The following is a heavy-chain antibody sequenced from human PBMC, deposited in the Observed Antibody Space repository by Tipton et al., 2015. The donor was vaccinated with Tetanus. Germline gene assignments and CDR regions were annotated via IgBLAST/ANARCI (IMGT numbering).Heavy chain of an antibody. CDR2: ILYGKST. V-gene: IGHV4-61*01. J-gene: IGHJ4*02. CDR1: GGSISSGSYY. Sequence: GLVKPSETLSLTCTVSGGSISSGSYYWSWVRQPPGKGLQYPGYILYGKSTHYNPSLQSRLSMSGDPGKNQFSLRLTSVTAADAAVYYCARIHDYWSGYFGFWGQGTLVSVSP. CDR3: ARIHDYWSGYFGF. D-gene: IGHD3-3*01.